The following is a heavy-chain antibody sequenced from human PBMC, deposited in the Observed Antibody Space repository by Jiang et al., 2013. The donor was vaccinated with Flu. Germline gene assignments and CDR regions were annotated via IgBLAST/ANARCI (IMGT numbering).Heavy chain of an antibody. CDR1: GGSISSDGYS. V-gene: IGHV4-30-2*03. CDR2: IYTGGST. CDR3: ARGGWLQPRGFDY. D-gene: IGHD5-24*01. J-gene: IGHJ4*02. Sequence: GSGLVKPSETLSLTCAVSGGSISSDGYSWSWFRQPPGKGLEWIGSIYTGGSTNYNPSLKSRVTISVDTSKNQFSLKLSSVTAADTAVYYCARGGWLQPRGFDYWGQGTLVTGLL.